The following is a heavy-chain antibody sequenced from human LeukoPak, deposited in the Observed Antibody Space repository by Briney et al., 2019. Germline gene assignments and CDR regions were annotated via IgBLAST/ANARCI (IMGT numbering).Heavy chain of an antibody. Sequence: SETLSLTCTVSGDSISTSNSYWGWIRQPPGKGLEWIGSIYYSGNTYYNASLKSRVTISVDTSKNQFYLNLSSVTAADTAVYYCARAVGAFDWLPLFDFWGQGALVTVSS. CDR1: GDSISTSNSY. V-gene: IGHV4-39*07. CDR2: IYYSGNT. CDR3: ARAVGAFDWLPLFDF. J-gene: IGHJ4*02. D-gene: IGHD3-9*01.